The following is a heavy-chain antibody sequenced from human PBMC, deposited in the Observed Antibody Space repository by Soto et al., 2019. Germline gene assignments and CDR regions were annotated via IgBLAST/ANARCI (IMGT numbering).Heavy chain of an antibody. Sequence: PGGSLRLSCAASGFTFSSYAMSWVRQAPGKGLEWVSAISGSGGSTYYADSVKGRFTISRDNSKNTLYLQMNSLRAEDTAVYYCAKAPPIHCSSTSCYPDWYFDLWGRGTLVTVSS. J-gene: IGHJ2*01. CDR3: AKAPPIHCSSTSCYPDWYFDL. V-gene: IGHV3-23*01. CDR1: GFTFSSYA. D-gene: IGHD2-2*01. CDR2: ISGSGGST.